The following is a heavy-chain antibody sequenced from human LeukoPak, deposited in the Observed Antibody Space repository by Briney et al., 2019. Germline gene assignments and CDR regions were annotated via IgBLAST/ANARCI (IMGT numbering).Heavy chain of an antibody. CDR1: GYSISSGYY. CDR2: IYHSGST. Sequence: SETLSLTCTVSGYSISSGYYWGWIQQPPGKGLEWIGSIYHSGSTYYNPSLKSRVTISVDTSKNQFSLKLSSVTAPDTAVYYCARDLTGGSSWYQYYFDYWGQGTLVTVSS. V-gene: IGHV4-38-2*02. CDR3: ARDLTGGSSWYQYYFDY. J-gene: IGHJ4*02. D-gene: IGHD6-13*01.